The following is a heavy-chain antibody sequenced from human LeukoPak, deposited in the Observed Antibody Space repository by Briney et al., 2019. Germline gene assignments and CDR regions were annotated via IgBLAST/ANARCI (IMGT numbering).Heavy chain of an antibody. D-gene: IGHD2-2*01. CDR1: GFTFSSYA. CDR3: ARVIGYCSDTSCFEGN. CDR2: ITGRSGST. J-gene: IGHJ4*02. V-gene: IGHV3-23*01. Sequence: GGSLRLSCAASGFTFSSYAMTRVRQAPGKGLEWVSGITGRSGSTYYADSVKGRFTISRDNSKNTLYLQMNSLRAEDTAVYHCARVIGYCSDTSCFEGNWGQGTLVTVSS.